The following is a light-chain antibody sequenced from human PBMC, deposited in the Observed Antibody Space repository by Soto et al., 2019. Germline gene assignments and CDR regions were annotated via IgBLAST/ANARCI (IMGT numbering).Light chain of an antibody. Sequence: QSVLTQPPSVSEAPRQRVTISCSGSSSNIGNNAVNWYQQLPGQAPKIVIYYDDLLTSGVSDRFSGSKSGTSASLAISALQSDDEADYYCAAWDDSLNAYVFGPGTKVTDL. CDR2: YDD. CDR3: AAWDDSLNAYV. J-gene: IGLJ1*01. CDR1: SSNIGNNA. V-gene: IGLV1-36*01.